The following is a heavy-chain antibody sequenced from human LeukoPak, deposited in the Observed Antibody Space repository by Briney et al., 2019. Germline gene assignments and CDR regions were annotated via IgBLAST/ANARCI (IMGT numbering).Heavy chain of an antibody. CDR1: GYTFTSYG. CDR2: MNPNSGNT. Sequence: ASVKVCCKASGYTFTSYGISWVRQATGQGLEWMGWMNPNSGNTGYAQKFQGRVTMTRNTSISTAYMELSSLRSEDTAVYYCATGYSSSWLYYYYYGMDVWGQGTTVTVSS. D-gene: IGHD6-13*01. J-gene: IGHJ6*02. V-gene: IGHV1-8*02. CDR3: ATGYSSSWLYYYYYGMDV.